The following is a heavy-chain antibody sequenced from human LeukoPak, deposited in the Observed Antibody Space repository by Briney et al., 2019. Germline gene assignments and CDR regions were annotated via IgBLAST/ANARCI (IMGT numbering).Heavy chain of an antibody. J-gene: IGHJ4*02. CDR2: IYYSGST. CDR1: GGSISSSSYY. CDR3: ARVGTNETPDAIDY. V-gene: IGHV4-39*07. D-gene: IGHD2-8*01. Sequence: PSETLSLTCTVSGGSISSSSYYWGWIRQPPGKGLEWIGSIYYSGSTYYNPSLKSRVTISVDTSKNQFSLKLSSVTAADTAVYYCARVGTNETPDAIDYWGQGTLVTVSS.